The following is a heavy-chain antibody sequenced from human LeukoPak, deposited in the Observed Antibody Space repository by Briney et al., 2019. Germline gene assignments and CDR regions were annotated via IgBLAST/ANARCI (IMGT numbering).Heavy chain of an antibody. CDR1: GGTFSSYV. D-gene: IGHD5-24*01. Sequence: SVTVSCTASGGTFSSYVISWVRQAPGQGLEWMGGIIPIFGTANYAQKFQGRVTITADESTSTAYMELSSLRSEDTAVYYCARGRGRATIFGLDYWGQGTLVTVSS. CDR3: ARGRGRATIFGLDY. CDR2: IIPIFGTA. V-gene: IGHV1-69*13. J-gene: IGHJ4*02.